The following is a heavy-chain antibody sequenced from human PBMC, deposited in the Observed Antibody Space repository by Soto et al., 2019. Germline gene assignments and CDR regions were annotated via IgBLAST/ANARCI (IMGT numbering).Heavy chain of an antibody. CDR1: GFSLSTSGVG. Sequence: QITLKESGPTLVKPTQTLTLTCTFSGFSLSTSGVGVGWIRQPPGKALEWLALIYWDDDKRYSPSLKSRLTITKDTSKNQVVLTMTNMDPVDTATYYCALPRHSSSWYGDWYFDLWGRGTLVTVSS. J-gene: IGHJ2*01. D-gene: IGHD6-13*01. CDR2: IYWDDDK. V-gene: IGHV2-5*02. CDR3: ALPRHSSSWYGDWYFDL.